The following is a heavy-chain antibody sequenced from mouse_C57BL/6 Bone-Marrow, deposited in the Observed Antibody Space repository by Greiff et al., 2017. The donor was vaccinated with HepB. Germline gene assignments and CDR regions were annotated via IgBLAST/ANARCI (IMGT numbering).Heavy chain of an antibody. CDR2: ISYDGSN. J-gene: IGHJ3*01. Sequence: EVKLMESGPGLVKPSQSLSLTCSVTGYSITSGYYWNWIRQFPGNKLEWMGYISYDGSNNYNPSLKNRISITRDTSKNQFFLKLNSVTTEDTATYYCARQLRLQGFAYWGQGTLVTVSA. CDR1: GYSITSGYY. D-gene: IGHD3-2*02. CDR3: ARQLRLQGFAY. V-gene: IGHV3-6*01.